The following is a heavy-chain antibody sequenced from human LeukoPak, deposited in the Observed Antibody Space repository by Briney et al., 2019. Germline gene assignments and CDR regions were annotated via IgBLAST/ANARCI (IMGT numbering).Heavy chain of an antibody. Sequence: PGGSLRLSCAASGFTFSSCWMHWVRQAPGKGLVWVSRINSDGSSTNYADSVKGRFTISRDNAKNTLYLQMNSLRAEDTAVYYCARDLSLGPYDSSGYSDYWGQGTLVTVSS. CDR1: GFTFSSCW. CDR3: ARDLSLGPYDSSGYSDY. V-gene: IGHV3-74*01. D-gene: IGHD3-22*01. CDR2: INSDGSST. J-gene: IGHJ4*02.